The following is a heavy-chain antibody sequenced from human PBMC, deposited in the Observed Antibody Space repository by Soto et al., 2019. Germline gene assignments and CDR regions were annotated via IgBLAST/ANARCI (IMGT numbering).Heavy chain of an antibody. J-gene: IGHJ4*02. Sequence: TLSITCAVSGGTIDIGGCSWSWIRQPPGKGLEWIGYIYHSGNTYYNPSLRSRLTMSVDSSKNQFSLKLSSVTAADTAVYFCARASYYYDSSGFYSYYFDYWGQGTLVTVSS. CDR3: ARASYYYDSSGFYSYYFDY. CDR2: IYHSGNT. V-gene: IGHV4-30-2*01. D-gene: IGHD3-22*01. CDR1: GGTIDIGGCS.